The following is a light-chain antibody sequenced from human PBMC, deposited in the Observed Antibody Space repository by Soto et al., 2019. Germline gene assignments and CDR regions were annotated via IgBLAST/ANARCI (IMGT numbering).Light chain of an antibody. CDR1: QSISSW. CDR3: EQYNSYPLT. J-gene: IGKJ4*01. Sequence: DIQMTQSPSTLSASVGDRVTITCRASQSISSWLAWYQQKPGKAPNLLIYKAYSLESGVPSRFSDSGSGTEFTLTISSLQHDDFATYYCEQYNSYPLTFGGGTKVEIK. CDR2: KAY. V-gene: IGKV1-5*03.